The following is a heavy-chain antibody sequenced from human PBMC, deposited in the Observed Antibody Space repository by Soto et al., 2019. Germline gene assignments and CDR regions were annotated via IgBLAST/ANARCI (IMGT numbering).Heavy chain of an antibody. CDR3: ATAGGPATGDAVDI. D-gene: IGHD1-1*01. CDR1: GLTITSNY. Sequence: PGGSLRLSCAASGLTITSNYMSWVRQAPGKGLEWLSVIYGGGKTYYADSVKGRFTISRDNSKNTLYLQMNSLRAEDTAVYYCATAGGPATGDAVDIWGQGTMVTVSS. V-gene: IGHV3-66*01. CDR2: IYGGGKT. J-gene: IGHJ3*02.